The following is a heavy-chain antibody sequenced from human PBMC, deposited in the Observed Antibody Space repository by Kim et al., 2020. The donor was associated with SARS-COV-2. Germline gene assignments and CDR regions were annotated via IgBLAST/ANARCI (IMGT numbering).Heavy chain of an antibody. CDR3: ARDITYCGGDCLANYYYYGMDV. D-gene: IGHD2-21*02. CDR1: GFTFSSYA. J-gene: IGHJ6*02. Sequence: GGSLRLSCAASGFTFSSYAMHWVRQAPGKGLEWVAVISYDGSNKYYADSVKGRFTISRDNSKNTLYLQMNSLRAEDTAVYYCARDITYCGGDCLANYYYYGMDVWGQGTTVTVSS. V-gene: IGHV3-30*04. CDR2: ISYDGSNK.